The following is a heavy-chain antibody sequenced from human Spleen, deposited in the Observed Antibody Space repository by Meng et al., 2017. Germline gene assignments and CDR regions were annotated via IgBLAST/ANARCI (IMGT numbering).Heavy chain of an antibody. Sequence: QLQLQQWCAGLLKPSETLSLTCVVSGGSFSDYYWSWTRQPPGKGLEWIGEINHSGSTNYNPSLESRATISVDTSQNNLSLKLSSVTAADSAVYYCARGPTTMAHDFDYWGQGTLVTVSS. CDR1: GGSFSDYY. CDR2: INHSGST. V-gene: IGHV4-34*01. D-gene: IGHD4-11*01. J-gene: IGHJ4*02. CDR3: ARGPTTMAHDFDY.